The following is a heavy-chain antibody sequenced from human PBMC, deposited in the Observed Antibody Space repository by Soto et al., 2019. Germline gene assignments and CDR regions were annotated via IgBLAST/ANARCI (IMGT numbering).Heavy chain of an antibody. CDR2: ITRSGSEA. CDR3: AKERSASSWYLES. Sequence: LRLSCAASGFTFSVSAMSWVRPAPGKGLEHVASITRSGSEAFYGDSVRGRFSMSRDNSKNMLILEMNSLRVEDTARYYCAKERSASSWYLESWGQGALVTVSS. J-gene: IGHJ4*03. D-gene: IGHD6-13*01. V-gene: IGHV3-23*01. CDR1: GFTFSVSA.